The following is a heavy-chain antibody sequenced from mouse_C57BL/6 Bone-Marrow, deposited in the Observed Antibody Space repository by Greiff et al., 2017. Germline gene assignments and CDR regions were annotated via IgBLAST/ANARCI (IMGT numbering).Heavy chain of an antibody. J-gene: IGHJ1*03. Sequence: EVMLVESGGGLVQPGGSLKLSCAASGFTFSDYGMAWVRQAPRTGPEWVAFISNLAYSIYYADTVTGRFTISRENAKNTLYLEMSSLRSEDTAMYYCARNYDRDWYFDVWGTGTTVTVSS. V-gene: IGHV5-15*04. CDR3: ARNYDRDWYFDV. D-gene: IGHD2-4*01. CDR2: ISNLAYSI. CDR1: GFTFSDYG.